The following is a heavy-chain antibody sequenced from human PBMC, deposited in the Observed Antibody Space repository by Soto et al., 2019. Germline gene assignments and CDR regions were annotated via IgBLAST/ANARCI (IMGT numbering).Heavy chain of an antibody. Sequence: EVQLVESGGGLVQPGGSLRLSCAASGFTVSSNYMSWVRQAPGKGLEWVSVIYSGGSTYYADSVKGRFTISRANSKNTLYLQMNSLRAEDTAVYYCARGGGYSYGAIDYWGQGTLVTVSS. CDR2: IYSGGST. D-gene: IGHD5-18*01. CDR3: ARGGGYSYGAIDY. V-gene: IGHV3-66*01. CDR1: GFTVSSNY. J-gene: IGHJ4*02.